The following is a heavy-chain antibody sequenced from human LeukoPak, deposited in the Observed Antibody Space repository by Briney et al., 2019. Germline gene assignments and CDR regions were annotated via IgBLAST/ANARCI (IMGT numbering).Heavy chain of an antibody. CDR3: TRPDYYDSSGSPPDGAFDI. J-gene: IGHJ3*02. CDR1: GFSLSDYS. V-gene: IGHV3-73*01. D-gene: IGHD3-22*01. Sequence: PGGSLRLSCEASGFSLSDYSIHWVRQASGKGLEWVGRMRSQPHSYATTYAASVEGRFTISRDDFSNTAYLQMNSLKTEDTAVYYCTRPDYYDSSGSPPDGAFDIWGQGTMVTVSS. CDR2: MRSQPHSYAT.